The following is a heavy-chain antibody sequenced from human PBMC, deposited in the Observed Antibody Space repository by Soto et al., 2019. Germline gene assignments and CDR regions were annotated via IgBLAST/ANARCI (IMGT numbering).Heavy chain of an antibody. J-gene: IGHJ4*02. CDR3: GRGPEQWPLDY. Sequence: SETLSLTCAVYGGSFSGYYWSWIRQPPGQGLEWIGEINHSGSTNYNPSLKSRVTISVDTSKNQFSLKLTSVTAADTAVYYCGRGPEQWPLDYWGQGALVTVSS. CDR1: GGSFSGYY. CDR2: INHSGST. V-gene: IGHV4-34*01. D-gene: IGHD6-19*01.